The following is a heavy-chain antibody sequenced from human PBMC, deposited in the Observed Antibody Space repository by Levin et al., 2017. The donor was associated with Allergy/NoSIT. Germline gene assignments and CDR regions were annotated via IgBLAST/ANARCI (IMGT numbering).Heavy chain of an antibody. D-gene: IGHD1-1*01. CDR3: ARRGTRDYYYYMDV. CDR2: IYPGDSDT. CDR1: GYSFTSYW. J-gene: IGHJ6*03. V-gene: IGHV5-51*01. Sequence: RGESLKISCQGSGYSFTSYWIGWVRQMPGKGLEWMGIIYPGDSDTRYSPSFQGQVTISADKSISTAYLQCSSLKASDTAIYYCARRGTRDYYYYMDVWGKGTTVTVSS.